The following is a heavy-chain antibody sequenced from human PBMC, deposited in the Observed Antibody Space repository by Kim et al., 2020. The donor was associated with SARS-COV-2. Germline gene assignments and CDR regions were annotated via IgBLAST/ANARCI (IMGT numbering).Heavy chain of an antibody. V-gene: IGHV3-23*01. CDR3: AKFNGRDCYRDSFGV. D-gene: IGHD2-15*01. J-gene: IGHJ3*01. Sequence: DPVKGRFTISRDNSGNTLYLQMTSLRAEDTAVYHCAKFNGRDCYRDSFGVWGPGTVVTVSS.